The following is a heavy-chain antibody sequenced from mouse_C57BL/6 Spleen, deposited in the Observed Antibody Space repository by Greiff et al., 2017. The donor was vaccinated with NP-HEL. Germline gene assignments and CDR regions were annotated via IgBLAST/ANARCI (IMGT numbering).Heavy chain of an antibody. D-gene: IGHD1-1*01. J-gene: IGHJ2*01. CDR2: ISDGGSYT. CDR1: GFTFSSYA. V-gene: IGHV5-4*01. CDR3: ARAITTVVAPYYFDY. Sequence: VQLQQSGGGLVKPGGSLKLSCAASGFTFSSYAMSWVRQTPEKRLEWVATISDGGSYTYYPDNVKGRFTISRDNAKNNLYLQMSHLKSEDTAMYYCARAITTVVAPYYFDYWGKGTTLTVSS.